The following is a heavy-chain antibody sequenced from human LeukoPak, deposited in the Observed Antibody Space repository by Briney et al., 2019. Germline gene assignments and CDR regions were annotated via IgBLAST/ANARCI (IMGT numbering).Heavy chain of an antibody. CDR2: INPSGGST. CDR1: GYTFTSYY. J-gene: IGHJ6*02. Sequence: ASVKVSCKASGYTFTSYYMHWVRQAPGQGLEWMGIINPSGGSTSYAQKFQGRVTMTRDTSTSTVYMELSSLRSEDTAVYYCARDYCSGGSCSPDYGMDVWGQGTTVTVSS. CDR3: ARDYCSGGSCSPDYGMDV. V-gene: IGHV1-46*01. D-gene: IGHD2-15*01.